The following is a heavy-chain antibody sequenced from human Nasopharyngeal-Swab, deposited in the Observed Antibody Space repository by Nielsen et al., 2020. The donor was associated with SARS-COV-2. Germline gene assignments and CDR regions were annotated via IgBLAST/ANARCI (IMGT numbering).Heavy chain of an antibody. CDR2: ISPDGSGQ. J-gene: IGHJ5*02. V-gene: IGHV3-30*04. CDR1: GFTFSSSP. CDR3: AREIHSSGRAGVFNS. Sequence: GGSLRLSCAASGFTFSSSPMHWVRQAPGKGSEWVAVISPDGSGQAYGDSVKGRFTISRDNSRNTLSLQMDSLRVDDTALYYCAREIHSSGRAGVFNSWGQGNLVTVSS. D-gene: IGHD3-22*01.